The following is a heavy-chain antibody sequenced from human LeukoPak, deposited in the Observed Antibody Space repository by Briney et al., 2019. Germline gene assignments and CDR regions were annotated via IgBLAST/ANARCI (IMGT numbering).Heavy chain of an antibody. CDR2: INHSGST. CDR1: GGSISSYY. J-gene: IGHJ4*02. CDR3: ACSYYDFWSGATRSYFDY. V-gene: IGHV4-34*01. D-gene: IGHD3-3*01. Sequence: SETLSLTCTVSGGSISSYYWSWIRQPPGKGLEWIGEINHSGSTNYNPSLKSRVTISVDTSKNQFSLKLSSVTAADTAVYYCACSYYDFWSGATRSYFDYWGQGTLVTVSS.